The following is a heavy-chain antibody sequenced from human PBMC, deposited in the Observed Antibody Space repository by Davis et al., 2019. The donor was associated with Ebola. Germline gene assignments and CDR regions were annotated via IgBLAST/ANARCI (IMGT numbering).Heavy chain of an antibody. V-gene: IGHV3-66*01. CDR3: ARFTYYYDSSGFDP. CDR1: GFTVSSNY. CDR2: IYSGGST. J-gene: IGHJ5*02. Sequence: GGSLRLSCAASGFTVSSNYMSWVRQAPGKGLEWVSVIYSGGSTYYADSVKGRFTISRDNSKNTLYLQMNSLRAEDTAVYYCARFTYYYDSSGFDPWGQGTLVTVSS. D-gene: IGHD3-22*01.